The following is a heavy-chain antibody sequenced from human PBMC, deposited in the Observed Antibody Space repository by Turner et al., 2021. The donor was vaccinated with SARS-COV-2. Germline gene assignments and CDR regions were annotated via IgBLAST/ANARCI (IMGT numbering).Heavy chain of an antibody. CDR1: GFTFSTYV. J-gene: IGHJ4*02. D-gene: IGHD3-10*02. Sequence: QVQLVESGGGVVQPGRSLRLSCAAAGFTFSTYVMHWVRQAPGKWLEWVALISYDGSNKYYADSVKGRFTISRDNSKSTLYLQMNSLRAEDTAVYYCAKMMFGGWSGFDYWGQGTLVTVSS. CDR3: AKMMFGGWSGFDY. V-gene: IGHV3-30*18. CDR2: ISYDGSNK.